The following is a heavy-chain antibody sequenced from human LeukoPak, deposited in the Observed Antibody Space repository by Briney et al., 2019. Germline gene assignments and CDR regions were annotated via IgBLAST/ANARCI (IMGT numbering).Heavy chain of an antibody. D-gene: IGHD6-13*01. CDR1: GGSISSSSYY. CDR2: IYYSGST. Sequence: SETLSLTCTVSGGSISSSSYYWGWIRQPPGKGLEWIGSIYYSGSTYYNPSLKSRVTISVDTSKNQFSLKLSSVTAADTAVYYCARMYSSSWYGVYYLDYWGQGTLVTVSS. J-gene: IGHJ4*02. V-gene: IGHV4-39*01. CDR3: ARMYSSSWYGVYYLDY.